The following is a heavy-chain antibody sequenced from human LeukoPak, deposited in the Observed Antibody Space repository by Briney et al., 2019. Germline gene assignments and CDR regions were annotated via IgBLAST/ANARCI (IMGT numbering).Heavy chain of an antibody. CDR1: GFTFSSYE. V-gene: IGHV3-48*03. Sequence: GGSPRLSCAASGFTFSSYEMNWVRQAPGKGLEWVSYISSSGSTIYYADSVKGRFTISRDNAKNSLYLQMNSLRAEDTAVYYCARAKGLLWFGEGYYGMDVWGKGTTATVSS. D-gene: IGHD3-10*01. CDR3: ARAKGLLWFGEGYYGMDV. CDR2: ISSSGSTI. J-gene: IGHJ6*04.